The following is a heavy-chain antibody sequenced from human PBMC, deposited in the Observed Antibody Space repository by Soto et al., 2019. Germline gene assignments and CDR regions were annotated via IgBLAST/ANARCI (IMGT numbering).Heavy chain of an antibody. V-gene: IGHV1-3*01. CDR2: INADNGYT. D-gene: IGHD4-4*01. CDR1: GYTFTSYA. Sequence: QVQLVQSGAEVKKPGASVKVSCKASGYTFTSYAMHWVRQAPGQSLEWMGWINADNGYTKYSQKFQDRVTITRDTAANTAYMEPSSLSSEDTAVYYCARDTARDSNWPSNWFDPWGQGTLVTVSS. CDR3: ARDTARDSNWPSNWFDP. J-gene: IGHJ5*02.